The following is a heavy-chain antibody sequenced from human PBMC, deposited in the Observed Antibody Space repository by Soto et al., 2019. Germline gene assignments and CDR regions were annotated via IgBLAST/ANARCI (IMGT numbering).Heavy chain of an antibody. CDR2: IYSGGST. D-gene: IGHD5-12*01. CDR1: GFTVSSNY. CDR3: ASSLRRGGYDSPGIDY. Sequence: EVQLVESGGGLVQPGGSLRLSCAASGFTVSSNYMSWVRQAPGKGLEWVSVIYSGGSTYYADSVKGRFTISRDNSKNTRYLQMNSLRAEDTAVYYCASSLRRGGYDSPGIDYWGQGTLVTVSS. V-gene: IGHV3-66*01. J-gene: IGHJ4*02.